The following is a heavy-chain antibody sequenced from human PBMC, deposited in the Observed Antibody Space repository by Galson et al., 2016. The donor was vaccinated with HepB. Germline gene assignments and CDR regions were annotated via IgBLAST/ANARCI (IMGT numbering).Heavy chain of an antibody. CDR1: GFTFSSYS. D-gene: IGHD1-26*01. J-gene: IGHJ3*02. CDR3: ARAPKWEPDAGDAFDI. V-gene: IGHV3-21*01. CDR2: ISSSSSYI. Sequence: SLRLSCAASGFTFSSYSMNWVRQAPGKGLEWVPSISSSSSYIYYADSVKGRFTISRDNAKNSLYLQMNSLRAEDTAVYYCARAPKWEPDAGDAFDIWGQGTMVTVSS.